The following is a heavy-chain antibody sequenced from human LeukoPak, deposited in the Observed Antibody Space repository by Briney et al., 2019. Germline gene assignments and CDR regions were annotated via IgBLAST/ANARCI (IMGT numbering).Heavy chain of an antibody. J-gene: IGHJ4*02. CDR2: IHYSGST. V-gene: IGHV4-59*12. CDR3: AREINWGSQRGFDY. Sequence: SETLSLTCTVSGGSISSYYWSWIRQPPGKGLQWIGYIHYSGSTSYNPSLKSQVTISVDTSKNQFSLKLSSVTAADTAVYYCAREINWGSQRGFDYWGQGTLVTVSS. CDR1: GGSISSYY. D-gene: IGHD7-27*01.